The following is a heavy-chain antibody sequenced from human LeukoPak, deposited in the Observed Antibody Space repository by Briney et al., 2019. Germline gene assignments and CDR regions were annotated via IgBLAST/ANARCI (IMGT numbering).Heavy chain of an antibody. CDR1: GGSISSGGYY. J-gene: IGHJ6*02. Sequence: RPPETLSLTCTVSGGSISSGGYYWSWIRQHPGKGLEWIGYIYYSGSTYYNPSLKSRVTISVDTSKNQFSLKLSSVTAADTAVYYCARHGLDGSGSYYKRERYYYYGMDVWGQGTTVTVSS. CDR2: IYYSGST. CDR3: ARHGLDGSGSYYKRERYYYYGMDV. V-gene: IGHV4-31*03. D-gene: IGHD3-10*01.